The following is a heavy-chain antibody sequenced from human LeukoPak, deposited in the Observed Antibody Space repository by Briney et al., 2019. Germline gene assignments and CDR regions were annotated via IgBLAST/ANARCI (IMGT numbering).Heavy chain of an antibody. CDR3: AKDLQEGSYGYGTLDY. CDR2: ISGSGSGGST. D-gene: IGHD5-18*01. V-gene: IGHV3-23*01. Sequence: GGSLRLSCAASGFTFSSSAMSWVRQAPGKGLEWVSSISGSGSGGSTYYADSVKGRFTISRDNSKNTLYLQMNSLRAEDTAVYYCAKDLQEGSYGYGTLDYWGQGTLVTVSS. J-gene: IGHJ4*02. CDR1: GFTFSSSA.